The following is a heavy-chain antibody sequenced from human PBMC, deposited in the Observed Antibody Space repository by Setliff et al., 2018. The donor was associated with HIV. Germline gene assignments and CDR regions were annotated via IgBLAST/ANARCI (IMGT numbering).Heavy chain of an antibody. V-gene: IGHV4-31*03. CDR3: ARVSQDLLGAFDI. CDR2: IYYSGST. D-gene: IGHD7-27*01. Sequence: PSETLSLTCTVSGDSINSGDYYWTWIRHHPGKGLEWIGYIYYSGSTSYNPSLKSRVIISVDSSKNQFFLKLTSVTAADTAMYYCARVSQDLLGAFDIWGQGTMVTVSS. CDR1: GDSINSGDYY. J-gene: IGHJ3*02.